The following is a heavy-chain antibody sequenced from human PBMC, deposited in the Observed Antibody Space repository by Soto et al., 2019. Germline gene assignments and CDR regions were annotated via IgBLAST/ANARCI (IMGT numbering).Heavy chain of an antibody. D-gene: IGHD5-18*01. CDR3: AKDSGYNYGYDAFDI. CDR1: GFTFSSYA. V-gene: IGHV3-23*01. J-gene: IGHJ3*02. CDR2: VSGSGGST. Sequence: GGSLRLSCAASGFTFSSYAMSWVRQAPGKGLEWVSGVSGSGGSTYCVDSVKGRFTISRDNSKNTLYLQMNSLRAEDTAVYYCAKDSGYNYGYDAFDIWGQGTMVTV.